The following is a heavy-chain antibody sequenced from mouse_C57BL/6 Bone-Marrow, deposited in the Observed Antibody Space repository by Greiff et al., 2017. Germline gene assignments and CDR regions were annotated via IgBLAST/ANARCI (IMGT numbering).Heavy chain of an antibody. CDR3: ARDWGIDYGNWAVFAY. CDR2: ISDGGSYT. V-gene: IGHV5-4*01. D-gene: IGHD2-1*01. Sequence: EVTLVESGGGLVKPGGSLKLSCAASGFTFSRYAMSWVRQTPEKRLEWVATISDGGSYTYYPANVKGRFTISRDNAKNNLSLTMNPLEYEDTDMYDCARDWGIDYGNWAVFAYWGQGTLVTVSA. CDR1: GFTFSRYA. J-gene: IGHJ3*01.